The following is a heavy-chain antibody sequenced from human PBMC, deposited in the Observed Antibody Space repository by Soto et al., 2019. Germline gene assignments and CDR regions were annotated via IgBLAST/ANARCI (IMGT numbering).Heavy chain of an antibody. CDR1: GDSITSNSYF. J-gene: IGHJ4*02. Sequence: PSETLSLTCTVSGDSITSNSYFWAWIRQPPGKGLEWIGSIYYSGTTYYTPSLMIRVTISVDRSKNQFSLKLSSVTAADTAVYYCARHGSSGSFDYWGQGTLVTVS. CDR2: IYYSGTT. CDR3: ARHGSSGSFDY. D-gene: IGHD3-10*01. V-gene: IGHV4-39*01.